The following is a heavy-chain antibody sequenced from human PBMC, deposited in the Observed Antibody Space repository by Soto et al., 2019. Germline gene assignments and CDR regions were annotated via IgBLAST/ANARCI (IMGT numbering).Heavy chain of an antibody. V-gene: IGHV3-66*01. CDR3: ARVWFPVENNWFDP. J-gene: IGHJ5*02. CDR2: IYSGGST. D-gene: IGHD3-10*01. CDR1: GFTVSSNY. Sequence: PGGSLRLSCAASGFTVSSNYMSWVRQAPGKGLEWVSVIYSGGSTYYADSVKGRFTISRDNSKNTLYLQMNSLRAEDTAVYYCARVWFPVENNWFDPWGQGTLVTVSS.